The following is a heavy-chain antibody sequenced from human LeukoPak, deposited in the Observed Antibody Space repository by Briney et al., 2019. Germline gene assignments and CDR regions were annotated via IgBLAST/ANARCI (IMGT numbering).Heavy chain of an antibody. V-gene: IGHV1-18*01. CDR1: GYTFTSYG. CDR3: ARLWTVTTSYGMDV. J-gene: IGHJ6*02. D-gene: IGHD4-17*01. Sequence: ASVKVSCKASGYTFTSYGISWVRQAPGLGLEWMGWISAYNGNTNYAQKLQGRVTMTTDTSTSTAYMELRSLRSDDTAVYYCARLWTVTTSYGMDVWGQGTTVTVSS. CDR2: ISAYNGNT.